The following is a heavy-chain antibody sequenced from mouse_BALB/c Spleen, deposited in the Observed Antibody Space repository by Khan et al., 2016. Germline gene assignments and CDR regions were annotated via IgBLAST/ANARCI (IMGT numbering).Heavy chain of an antibody. CDR1: GYTFTNFG. J-gene: IGHJ2*01. V-gene: IGHV9-3-1*01. CDR3: ATSITTVLATMSHY. D-gene: IGHD1-1*01. Sequence: QIQLVQSGPELKKPGETVKISCKASGYTFTNFGINWVRQAPGKGLEWMDWINTNTGETTYADDFKGRFAFSLETSASTAYLQINNLKNDDTATYFCATSITTVLATMSHYWGPGSTLPVSS. CDR2: INTNTGET.